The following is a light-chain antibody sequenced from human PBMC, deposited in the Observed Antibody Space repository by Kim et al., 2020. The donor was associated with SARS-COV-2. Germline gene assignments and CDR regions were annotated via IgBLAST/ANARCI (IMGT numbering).Light chain of an antibody. V-gene: IGKV3-15*01. CDR2: DAS. CDR1: LTVTGN. CDR3: QQYNNWPPLT. J-gene: IGKJ4*01. Sequence: EVVMTQSPATLSVSPGERATLSCRASLTVTGNLAWYQQKPGQTPRLLIYDASTSAPGVPARFSGSGSGTEFTLTISSLQSEDFGIYYCQQYNNWPPLTFGGGTKVDIK.